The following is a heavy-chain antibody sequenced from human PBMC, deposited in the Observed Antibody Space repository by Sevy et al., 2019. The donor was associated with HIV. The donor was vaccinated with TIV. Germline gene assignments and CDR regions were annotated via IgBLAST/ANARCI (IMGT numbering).Heavy chain of an antibody. Sequence: ASGKVSCRASGGTFSIYAITWVRQSPGQGLEWMGGIIPMFGTTNYAQKFQGRVTITADESTNTAYMELSSLRSEDTAVYYCAREDSSGLNWFDPWGQGTLVTVSS. V-gene: IGHV1-69*13. D-gene: IGHD3-22*01. CDR1: GGTFSIYA. J-gene: IGHJ5*02. CDR3: AREDSSGLNWFDP. CDR2: IIPMFGTT.